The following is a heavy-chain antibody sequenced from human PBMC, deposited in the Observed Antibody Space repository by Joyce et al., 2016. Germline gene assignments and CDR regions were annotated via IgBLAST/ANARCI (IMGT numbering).Heavy chain of an antibody. Sequence: QVQLVQSGSELKKPGASVKVSCRTSGYTFTHYTMSWVRQAPGQGLQWLGSSNTNTGDPIYAQGFTGRIVFSLDTSVSTSYLHIRSLKTEDTAVYFCARDGSGGGDLNFVYWGQGSLVTVSS. CDR3: ARDGSGGGDLNFVY. D-gene: IGHD3-10*01. CDR2: SNTNTGDP. V-gene: IGHV7-4-1*02. CDR1: GYTFTHYT. J-gene: IGHJ4*02.